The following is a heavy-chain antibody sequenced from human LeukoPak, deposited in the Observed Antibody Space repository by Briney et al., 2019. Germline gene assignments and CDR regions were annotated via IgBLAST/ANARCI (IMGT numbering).Heavy chain of an antibody. CDR3: ARARYNWNDDY. D-gene: IGHD1-1*01. CDR1: GFTFRSFW. V-gene: IGHV3-74*01. CDR2: ISGDGSST. Sequence: PGGSLRLSCAASGFTFRSFWMDWVRQAPGKGLVWVSRISGDGSSTSYADSVQGRFTISRDNAKDTLYLQMNSLRAEDTAVYYCARARYNWNDDYWGQGTLVTVSS. J-gene: IGHJ4*02.